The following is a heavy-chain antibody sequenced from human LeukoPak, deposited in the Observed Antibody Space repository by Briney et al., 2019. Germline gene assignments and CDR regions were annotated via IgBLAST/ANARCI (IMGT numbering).Heavy chain of an antibody. J-gene: IGHJ3*02. CDR3: ARISTVPDAQRYSLDI. Sequence: GESLKISCQGSGYTFTTFEINWVRQLPGRGLEWVVRFDPSNSYTNYSPSFQGHVAISFDKSINTAYLQWSGLRASDTAMYYCARISTVPDAQRYSLDIWGQGTMVTVSS. CDR1: GYTFTTFE. V-gene: IGHV5-10-1*01. D-gene: IGHD2-2*01. CDR2: FDPSNSYT.